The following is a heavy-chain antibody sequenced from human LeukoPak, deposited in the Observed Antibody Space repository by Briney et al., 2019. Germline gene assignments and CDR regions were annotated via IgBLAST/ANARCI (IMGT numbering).Heavy chain of an antibody. V-gene: IGHV3-64*01. CDR3: ARVRLIGYSSVSDAFYI. CDR1: GFTFSSYA. Sequence: GGSLRLSCAPSGFTFSSYAMHWVRDAPGKGVEYVSGINNNGGSTYYANSVRGRFTISRDNTKNTLYLQKGSLRAEDMAVYYCARVRLIGYSSVSDAFYICGQGTMVTVSS. CDR2: INNNGGST. J-gene: IGHJ3*02. D-gene: IGHD6-19*01.